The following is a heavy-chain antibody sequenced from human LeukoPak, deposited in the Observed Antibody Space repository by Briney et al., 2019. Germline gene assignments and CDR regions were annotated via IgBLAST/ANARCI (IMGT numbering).Heavy chain of an antibody. CDR3: ARLWGYCSSTSCYVQIDY. J-gene: IGHJ4*02. Sequence: SETLSLTCTVSGASISSSSYYWGWIRQPPGRGLEGFGNIYYSGSTYYHPSLQSRLTISVDTSKNQFSLKLSSVTAADTAVYYCARLWGYCSSTSCYVQIDYWGQGTLVTVSS. CDR2: IYYSGST. D-gene: IGHD2-2*01. CDR1: GASISSSSYY. V-gene: IGHV4-39*01.